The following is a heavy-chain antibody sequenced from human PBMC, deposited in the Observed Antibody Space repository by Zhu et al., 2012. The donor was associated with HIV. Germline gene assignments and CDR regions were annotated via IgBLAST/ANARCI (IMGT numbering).Heavy chain of an antibody. CDR3: QVPNGGSYDSEGLDV. J-gene: IGHJ3*01. D-gene: IGHD1-26*01. Sequence: EVQLVESGGVVVQIGGSLRLSCAASGFNFDDYTMHWVRQAPGKSLEWVSLISSNAGSTSYADSVKGRFTISRDNRKNSLYLQMNSLRTEDTAFILCQVPNGGSYDSEGLDVWGQGTLVTVSS. CDR2: ISSNAGST. CDR1: GFNFDDYT. V-gene: IGHV3-43*01.